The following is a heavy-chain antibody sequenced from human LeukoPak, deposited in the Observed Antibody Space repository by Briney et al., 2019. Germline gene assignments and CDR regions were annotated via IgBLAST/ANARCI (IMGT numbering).Heavy chain of an antibody. D-gene: IGHD3-9*01. CDR3: ARDYDILTDYYYGMDV. CDR1: GGSISSSNW. J-gene: IGHJ6*02. Sequence: PSETLSLTCAVSGGSISSSNWWSWVRQPPGKGLEWIGEIYYSGSTYYNPSLKSRVTISVDTSKNQFSLKLSSVTAADTAVYYCARDYDILTDYYYGMDVWGQGTTVTVSS. V-gene: IGHV4-4*02. CDR2: IYYSGST.